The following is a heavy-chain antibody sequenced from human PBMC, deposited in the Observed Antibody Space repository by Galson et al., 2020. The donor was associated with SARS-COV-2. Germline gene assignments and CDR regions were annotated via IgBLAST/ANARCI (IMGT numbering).Heavy chain of an antibody. D-gene: IGHD2-2*01. CDR1: GFTFTSYY. CDR3: ARDYQGGNDDNYLLF. Sequence: ASLTVSCPTSGFTFTSYYIHWVRQTTGQRLEWMGLINPSGGGTTYAQKFQGRVTMTRDTSTSTAYMELSSLRSEDTAVYYSARDYQGGNDDNYLLFWGKGTLDTVSS. J-gene: IGHJ4*02. CDR2: INPSGGGT. V-gene: IGHV1-46*01.